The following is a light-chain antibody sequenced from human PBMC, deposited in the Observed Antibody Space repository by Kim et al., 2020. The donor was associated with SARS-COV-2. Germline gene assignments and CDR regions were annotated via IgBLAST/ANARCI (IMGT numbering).Light chain of an antibody. CDR1: SSNIGSNT. J-gene: IGLJ3*02. CDR2: TDD. V-gene: IGLV1-44*01. CDR3: ATWDDSLDVWM. Sequence: GQGVTISCSGSSSNIGSNTVNWYQQFPGTAPKLLIDTDDRRPSGVSDRVSCSKSGTSASLAISGLQSEDEADYYCATWDDSLDVWMFGGGTQLTVL.